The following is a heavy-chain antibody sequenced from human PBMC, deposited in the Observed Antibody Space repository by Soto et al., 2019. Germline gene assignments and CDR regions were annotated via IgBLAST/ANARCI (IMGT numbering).Heavy chain of an antibody. CDR3: ARDVSVNYYDSNYYYYAMDV. CDR2: IVPFFKGT. CDR1: GGTLSGDA. Sequence: SVKVSCKASGGTLSGDAISWLRQAPGQGLEWMGQIVPFFKGTKYAQKFQGRVTITADDSTSTAFLDLSSLRSEDTAVYFCARDVSVNYYDSNYYYYAMDVWGQGTTVTVSS. J-gene: IGHJ6*02. V-gene: IGHV1-69*13. D-gene: IGHD3-22*01.